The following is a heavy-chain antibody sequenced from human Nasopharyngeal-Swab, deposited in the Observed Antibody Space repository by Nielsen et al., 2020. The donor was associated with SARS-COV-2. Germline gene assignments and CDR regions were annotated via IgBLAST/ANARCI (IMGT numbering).Heavy chain of an antibody. J-gene: IGHJ3*02. D-gene: IGHD6-19*01. CDR3: ARENWQLANVFDI. CDR1: GYTFNTYA. CDR2: IRPYTGNI. Sequence: ASVKVSCKASGYTFNTYAITWVRQAPGQGLEWMGWIRPYTGNIKYSEKFQGRVTMTTDTSTSTAYMEVRSLRSDDTAVYYCARENWQLANVFDIWGQGAMVTVSS. V-gene: IGHV1-18*01.